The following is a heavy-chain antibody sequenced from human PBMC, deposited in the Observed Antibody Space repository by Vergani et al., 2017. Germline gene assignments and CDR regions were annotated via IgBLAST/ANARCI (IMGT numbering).Heavy chain of an antibody. CDR2: IHYSENT. Sequence: QVQLQESGPGLVKSSETLSLTCSVSFDSIRNLYCNWIRQPPGKGLEWIGSIHYSENTNYNPSLKTRVPISVDTSKNQFSLTLTSVTAADTAVYYCASYTHSGQRADRWGQGILVTVTS. D-gene: IGHD6-19*01. CDR1: FDSIRNLY. CDR3: ASYTHSGQRADR. V-gene: IGHV4-59*11. J-gene: IGHJ5*02.